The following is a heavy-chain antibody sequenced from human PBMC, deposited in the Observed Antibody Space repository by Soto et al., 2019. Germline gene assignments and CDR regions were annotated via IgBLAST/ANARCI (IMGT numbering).Heavy chain of an antibody. D-gene: IGHD3-10*01. CDR1: GFTFTNAW. J-gene: IGHJ5*02. CDR3: TTDLYYGSGSYYVDWFDP. CDR2: IKSKTDGGTT. Sequence: LRLSCAASGFTFTNAWMSWVRQTPGKGLEWVGRIKSKTDGGTTDYAAPVKGRFTISRDDSKNTLYLQMNSLKTEDAAVYYCTTDLYYGSGSYYVDWFDPWGQGTQVTVS. V-gene: IGHV3-15*01.